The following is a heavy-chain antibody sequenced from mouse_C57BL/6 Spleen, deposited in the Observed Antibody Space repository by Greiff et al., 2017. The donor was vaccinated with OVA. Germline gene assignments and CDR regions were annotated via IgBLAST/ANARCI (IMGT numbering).Heavy chain of an antibody. CDR2: IYPGSGST. Sequence: QVQLKQSGAELVKPGASVKMSCKASGYTFTSYWITWVKQRPGQGLEWIGDIYPGSGSTNYNEKFKSKATLTVDTSSSTAYMQLSSLTSEDSAVYYCARDSNYGAMDYWGQGTSVTVSS. J-gene: IGHJ4*01. V-gene: IGHV1-55*01. CDR3: ARDSNYGAMDY. CDR1: GYTFTSYW. D-gene: IGHD2-5*01.